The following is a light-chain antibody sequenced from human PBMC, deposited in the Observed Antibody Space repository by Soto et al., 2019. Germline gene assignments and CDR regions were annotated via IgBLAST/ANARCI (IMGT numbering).Light chain of an antibody. V-gene: IGKV1-5*03. CDR1: QTISSW. CDR2: KAS. CDR3: QQLNSYPFT. J-gene: IGKJ3*01. Sequence: DIQITQSPSTLSGSVGDRVTITCRASQTISSWLAWYKQKPGKAPKLLIYKASTLKSGVPSRFSGSGSGTEFTLTISSLKPAEFATYDCQQLNSYPFTVGPGTKVDIK.